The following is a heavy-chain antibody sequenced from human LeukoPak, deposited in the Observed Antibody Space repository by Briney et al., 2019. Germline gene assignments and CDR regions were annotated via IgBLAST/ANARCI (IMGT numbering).Heavy chain of an antibody. CDR2: IYYSGST. CDR3: ARSEPIYGDYVVDY. CDR1: GGSISSGDYY. V-gene: IGHV4-30-4*08. D-gene: IGHD4-17*01. J-gene: IGHJ4*02. Sequence: SETLSLTCTVSGGSISSGDYYWSWIRQPPGKGLEWIGYIYYSGSTYYNPSLKSRVTISVDTSKNQFSLKLSSVTAADTDVYYCARSEPIYGDYVVDYWGQGTLVTVSS.